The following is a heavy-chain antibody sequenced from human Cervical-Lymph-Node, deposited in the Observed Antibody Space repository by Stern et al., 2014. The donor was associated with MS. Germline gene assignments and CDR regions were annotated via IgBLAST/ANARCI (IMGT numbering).Heavy chain of an antibody. J-gene: IGHJ3*02. CDR3: ARAIFGLNTATMAPDAFDT. CDR1: GFAVSNNY. D-gene: IGHD3-3*01. Sequence: EVQLVESGGGLIQPGGSLRLSCAAPGFAVSNNYMSWVRQAPGKGLEWVSLIYSDESTYYAGSVQGRFTISRDSSKNKGFFQLHSLRVEDTAVYYCARAIFGLNTATMAPDAFDTWGQGTMVTVSS. CDR2: IYSDEST. V-gene: IGHV3-53*01.